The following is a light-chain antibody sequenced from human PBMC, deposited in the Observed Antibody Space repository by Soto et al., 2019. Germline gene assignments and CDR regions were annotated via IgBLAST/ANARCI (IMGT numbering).Light chain of an antibody. V-gene: IGLV2-14*01. CDR3: CSYTPRSPDV. J-gene: IGLJ1*01. CDR1: RSDVGNYNY. CDR2: EVT. Sequence: QSVLTQPASVSGSPGQSITISCTGTRSDVGNYNYVSWYQQTPGKAPKLIIYEVTNRPSGVSERFSGSKSGNTASLTISGLQAEDAAAYECCSYTPRSPDVFGTGTKLTVL.